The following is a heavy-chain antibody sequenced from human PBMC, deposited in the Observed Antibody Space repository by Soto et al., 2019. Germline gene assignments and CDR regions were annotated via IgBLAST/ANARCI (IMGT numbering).Heavy chain of an antibody. CDR3: ARDPNYYDSSGYDY. Sequence: SVKVSCKASGGTFSSYSISWVRQAPGQGLEWMGGIIPIFGTANYAQKFQGRVTITADESTSTAYMELSSLRSEDTAVYYCARDPNYYDSSGYDYWGQGTLVTVSS. CDR1: GGTFSSYS. D-gene: IGHD3-22*01. J-gene: IGHJ4*02. V-gene: IGHV1-69*13. CDR2: IIPIFGTA.